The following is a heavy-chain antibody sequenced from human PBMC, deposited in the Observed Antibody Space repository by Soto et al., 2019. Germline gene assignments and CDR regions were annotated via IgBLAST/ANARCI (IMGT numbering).Heavy chain of an antibody. CDR3: ASENYYGSGSYPIFDY. CDR2: IIPIFGTA. J-gene: IGHJ4*02. CDR1: GGTFSSYA. D-gene: IGHD3-10*01. Sequence: SVKVSCKASGGTFSSYAISWVRQAPGQGLEWMGGIIPIFGTANYAQKFQGRVTITAAKSTSTAYMELSSLRSEDTAVYYCASENYYGSGSYPIFDYWGQGILVTVSS. V-gene: IGHV1-69*06.